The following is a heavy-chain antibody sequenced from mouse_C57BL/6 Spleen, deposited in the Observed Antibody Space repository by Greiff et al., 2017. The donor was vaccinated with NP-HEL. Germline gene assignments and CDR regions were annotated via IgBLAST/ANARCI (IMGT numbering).Heavy chain of an antibody. J-gene: IGHJ4*01. D-gene: IGHD3-2*02. Sequence: QVQLQQPGPELVKPGASVKISCKASGYSFTSYYIHWVKQRPGQGLEWIGWIYPGSGNTKYNEKFKGKATLTADTSSSTAYMQLSSLTSEDSAVYYCAIQLRLRGYYAMDYWGQGTSVTVSS. CDR3: AIQLRLRGYYAMDY. V-gene: IGHV1-66*01. CDR2: IYPGSGNT. CDR1: GYSFTSYY.